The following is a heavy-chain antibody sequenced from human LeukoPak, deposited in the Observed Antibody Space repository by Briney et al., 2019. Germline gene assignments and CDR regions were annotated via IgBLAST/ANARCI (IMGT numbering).Heavy chain of an antibody. V-gene: IGHV4-59*01. J-gene: IGHJ6*02. CDR2: IYYSGST. Sequence: PSETLSLTCTVSGGSISSYYWSWIRQPPGKGLEWIGCIYYSGSTNYNPSLKSRVTISVDTSKNQFSLKLSSVTAADTAVYYCARDQVDDFYGMDVWGQGTTVTVSS. D-gene: IGHD3-3*01. CDR1: GGSISSYY. CDR3: ARDQVDDFYGMDV.